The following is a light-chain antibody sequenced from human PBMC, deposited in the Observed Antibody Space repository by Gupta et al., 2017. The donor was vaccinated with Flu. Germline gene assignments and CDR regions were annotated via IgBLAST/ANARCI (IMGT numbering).Light chain of an antibody. J-gene: IGKJ2*01. CDR3: QQRNNGPVT. Sequence: PDTLSLSPGERATLSCRASQSVSSNLACYQQKPGQAPRLLIEDASNTSTGIPARFSGRGSGPDCILTSSSLEPEDFAVDYGQQRNNGPVTFGQGTKLEIK. CDR1: QSVSSN. CDR2: DAS. V-gene: IGKV3-11*01.